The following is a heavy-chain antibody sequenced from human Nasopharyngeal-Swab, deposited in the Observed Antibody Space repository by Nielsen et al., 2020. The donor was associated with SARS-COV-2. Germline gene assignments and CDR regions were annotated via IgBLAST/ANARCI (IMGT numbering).Heavy chain of an antibody. V-gene: IGHV4-59*01. J-gene: IGHJ5*02. D-gene: IGHD1-7*01. Sequence: SETLSLTCTVSGGSISSYYWSWIRQPPGKGLEWIGYIYYSGSTNYNPSLKSRVTISVDTSKNQFSLKLSSVTAADTAVYYCARGSITGTTSPLFDPWGQRTLVTVSS. CDR1: GGSISSYY. CDR2: IYYSGST. CDR3: ARGSITGTTSPLFDP.